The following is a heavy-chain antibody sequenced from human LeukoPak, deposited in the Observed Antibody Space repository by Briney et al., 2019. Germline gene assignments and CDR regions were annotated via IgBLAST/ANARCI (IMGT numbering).Heavy chain of an antibody. CDR1: GYTFTSYG. Sequence: ASVKVSCKASGYTFTSYGIIWVRQAPGQGLEYMGWISAYNGNTRYAWKFQGIVAMSTDTTTSTAYMELRSLRSDDTAVYYCARVELRWSGELLFGKKNWFDPWGQGTLVTVSS. CDR2: ISAYNGNT. CDR3: ARVELRWSGELLFGKKNWFDP. D-gene: IGHD3-10*01. V-gene: IGHV1-18*01. J-gene: IGHJ5*02.